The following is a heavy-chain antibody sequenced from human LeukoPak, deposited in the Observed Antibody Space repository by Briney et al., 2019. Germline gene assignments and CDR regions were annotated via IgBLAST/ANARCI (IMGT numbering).Heavy chain of an antibody. J-gene: IGHJ4*02. CDR1: GFTFSSYA. Sequence: TGGSLRLSCAASGFTFSSYAMSWVRQAPGKGPEWVSTISIDGGRTYYADSVKGRFTVSRDTSKNTLYLQMNSLRAEDTAVYFCAKRGVVIRVILVGFHKEAYYFDSWGQGALVTVSS. V-gene: IGHV3-23*01. CDR3: AKRGVVIRVILVGFHKEAYYFDS. CDR2: ISIDGGRT. D-gene: IGHD3-22*01.